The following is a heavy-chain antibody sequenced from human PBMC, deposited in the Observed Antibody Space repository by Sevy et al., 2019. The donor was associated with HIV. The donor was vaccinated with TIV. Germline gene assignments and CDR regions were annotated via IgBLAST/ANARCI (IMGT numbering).Heavy chain of an antibody. V-gene: IGHV3-48*03. J-gene: IGHJ4*02. CDR3: ARDTMSRGVEFDY. CDR1: GFSFSSYE. CDR2: ISSSGSSI. D-gene: IGHD3-10*01. Sequence: GGSLRLSCAASGFSFSSYEMNWVRQAPGKGLEWVSYISSSGSSIYYADSVKGRFTISRDNAKNSLYLQMNSLRAEDTAVYYCARDTMSRGVEFDYWGQGNLVTVSS.